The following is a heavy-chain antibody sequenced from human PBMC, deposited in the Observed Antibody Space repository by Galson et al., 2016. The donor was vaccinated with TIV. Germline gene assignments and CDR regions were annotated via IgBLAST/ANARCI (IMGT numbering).Heavy chain of an antibody. Sequence: SVKVSCKASGGTFSSYVFNWVRLAPGQGLEWMGGSIPLFRTTNYAPKFRGRVTNAADESKNTAYMELNSLKYGDTAVYYCASDRNTAFDTYHQYYGMDVWGQGTTVTVSS. J-gene: IGHJ6*02. V-gene: IGHV1-69*13. D-gene: IGHD5-18*01. CDR3: ASDRNTAFDTYHQYYGMDV. CDR1: GGTFSSYV. CDR2: SIPLFRTT.